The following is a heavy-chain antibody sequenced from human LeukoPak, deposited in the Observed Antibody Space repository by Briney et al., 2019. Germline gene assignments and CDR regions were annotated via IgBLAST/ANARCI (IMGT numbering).Heavy chain of an antibody. CDR3: AGDSSGYYDNLPSFDY. D-gene: IGHD3-22*01. J-gene: IGHJ4*02. CDR2: IYTGDNT. CDR1: GFTISNNH. V-gene: IGHV3-53*01. Sequence: GGSLSLSCTASGFTISNNHMSWFRQAEGTGLDLVSLIYTGDNTYYADSVKGRFTISRDNSKNTLYLQMSNLSAEDTAVYYCAGDSSGYYDNLPSFDYWGQGTLVTVSS.